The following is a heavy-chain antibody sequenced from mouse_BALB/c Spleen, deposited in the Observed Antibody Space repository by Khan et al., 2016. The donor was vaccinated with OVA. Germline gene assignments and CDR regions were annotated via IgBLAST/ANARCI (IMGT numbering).Heavy chain of an antibody. D-gene: IGHD2-2*01. CDR3: AIREKDGYGPSWFAY. CDR1: GYTFTSYW. V-gene: IGHV1-61*01. CDR2: INPSDSET. J-gene: IGHJ3*01. Sequence: QVQLQQSGAELVRPGASVKLSCKASGYTFTSYWMNWVRQRPGQGLDWIGKINPSDSETHYNQMFKDKATLTVDKSSGTAYMQLSSLTSEDSAVFYGAIREKDGYGPSWFAYGGQGTLVTVSA.